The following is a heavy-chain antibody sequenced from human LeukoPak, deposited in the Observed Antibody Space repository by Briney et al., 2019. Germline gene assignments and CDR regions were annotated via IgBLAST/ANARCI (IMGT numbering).Heavy chain of an antibody. Sequence: PGGSLRLSCAGSGCSFSSYAMSWGRQAPVKGLERVSAISGDGTRTYYPDSVKGRFTISRDNSKNTLYLEMSSLRVEDTAIYYCAKWPEGAMDYFDYWGQGTLVTVSS. V-gene: IGHV3-23*01. CDR2: ISGDGTRT. CDR1: GCSFSSYA. CDR3: AKWPEGAMDYFDY. D-gene: IGHD3-16*01. J-gene: IGHJ4*02.